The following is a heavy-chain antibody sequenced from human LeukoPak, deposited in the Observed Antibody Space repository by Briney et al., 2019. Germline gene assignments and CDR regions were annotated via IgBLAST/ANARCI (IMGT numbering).Heavy chain of an antibody. CDR2: ISGSGGST. J-gene: IGHJ4*02. CDR1: GFTFSSYA. Sequence: PGGSLRLSCAASGFTFSSYAISWVRQAPGKGLEWVSAISGSGGSTYYADSVKGRFTISRDNSKNTLYLQMNSLRAEDTAVYYCAGTPVKPHGHFDYWGQGTLVTVSS. D-gene: IGHD1-14*01. V-gene: IGHV3-23*01. CDR3: AGTPVKPHGHFDY.